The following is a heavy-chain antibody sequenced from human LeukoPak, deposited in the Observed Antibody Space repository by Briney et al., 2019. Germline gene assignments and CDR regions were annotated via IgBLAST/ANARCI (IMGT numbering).Heavy chain of an antibody. CDR3: ARSGYSSSWSYYYYYYGMDV. CDR1: GHTFTSYG. V-gene: IGHV1-18*01. Sequence: GASVKVSCKASGHTFTSYGISWVRQAPGQGLEWMGWISAYNGNTNYAQKLQGRVTMTTDTSTSTAYMELRSLRSDDTAVYYCARSGYSSSWSYYYYYYGMDVWGQGTTVTVSS. CDR2: ISAYNGNT. J-gene: IGHJ6*02. D-gene: IGHD6-13*01.